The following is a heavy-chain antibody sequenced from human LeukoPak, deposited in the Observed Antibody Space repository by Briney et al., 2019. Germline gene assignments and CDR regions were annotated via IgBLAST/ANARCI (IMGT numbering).Heavy chain of an antibody. CDR1: GGTFSSYA. CDR3: ARYYYDSSGYYYYFDY. Sequence: GASVKVSCKASGGTFSSYAISWVRQAPGQGLEWMGRIIPILGIANYAQKFQGRVTITADKSTSTAYMELSSLRSEDTAVCYCARYYYDSSGYYYYFDYWGQGTLVTVSS. V-gene: IGHV1-69*04. D-gene: IGHD3-22*01. J-gene: IGHJ4*02. CDR2: IIPILGIA.